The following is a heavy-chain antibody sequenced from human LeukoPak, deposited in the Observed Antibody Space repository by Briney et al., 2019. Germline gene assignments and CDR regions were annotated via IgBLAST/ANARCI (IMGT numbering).Heavy chain of an antibody. J-gene: IGHJ6*02. Sequence: PGGSLRLSCAAPGFTLSTYAMSWVRQAPGKGLEWVSGISGSGGSTFYADSVKGRFTISRDNSKNTLYLQMNSLRVEDTGVYYCAKGVVPEVWGQGTTVTVSS. V-gene: IGHV3-23*01. CDR1: GFTLSTYA. CDR2: ISGSGGST. CDR3: AKGVVPEV.